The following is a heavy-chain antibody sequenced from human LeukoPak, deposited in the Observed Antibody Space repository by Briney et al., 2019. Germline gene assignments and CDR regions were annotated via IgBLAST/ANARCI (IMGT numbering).Heavy chain of an antibody. CDR2: IKQDGSEK. V-gene: IGHV3-7*01. J-gene: IGHJ3*02. D-gene: IGHD5-24*01. CDR1: GFTFSSYW. Sequence: GGSLRLSCAASGFTFSSYWMSWVRQAPGKGLEWVANIKQDGSEKYYVDSVKGRFTISRDNAKNSLYLQMNSLRAEDTAVCYCARIEMARQFEDAFDIWGQGTTVTVSS. CDR3: ARIEMARQFEDAFDI.